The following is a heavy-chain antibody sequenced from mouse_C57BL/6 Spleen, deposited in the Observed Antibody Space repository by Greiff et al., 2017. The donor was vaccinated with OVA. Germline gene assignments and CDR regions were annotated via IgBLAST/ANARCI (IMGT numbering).Heavy chain of an antibody. D-gene: IGHD3-2*02. Sequence: QVTLNVSGPELVKPGASVKISCKASGYAFSSSWMNWVKQRPGKGLEWIGRIYPGDGDTKYNGKFKGKATLTADKSSSTAYLQLSSLTSEDSAVYFCASLWDQNHTAQATFDYWGQGTTLTVSS. CDR2: IYPGDGDT. CDR1: GYAFSSSW. V-gene: IGHV1-82*01. J-gene: IGHJ2*01. CDR3: ASLWDQNHTAQATFDY.